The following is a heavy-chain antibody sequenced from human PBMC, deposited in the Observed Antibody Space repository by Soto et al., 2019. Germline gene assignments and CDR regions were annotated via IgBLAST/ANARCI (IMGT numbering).Heavy chain of an antibody. V-gene: IGHV3-23*01. CDR1: GFSFSNYA. D-gene: IGHD2-15*01. CDR3: AKGPCSDGNWYGREDV. J-gene: IGHJ6*02. CDR2: ITGSGDRT. Sequence: EVQLLDSGGGLVQPGGSLRLSCAASGFSFSNYAMTWVRQTPGKGLEWVSSITGSGDRTFYADSVKGRFTISRDNSRNTLYLQMTSLRVEDTAAYYSAKGPCSDGNWYGREDVWGQGTTVSVSS.